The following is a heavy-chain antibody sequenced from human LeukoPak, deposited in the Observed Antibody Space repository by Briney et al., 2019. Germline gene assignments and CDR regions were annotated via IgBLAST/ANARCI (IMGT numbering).Heavy chain of an antibody. CDR1: GYTFTSYG. V-gene: IGHV1-18*01. CDR2: ISAYNGNT. D-gene: IGHD6-19*01. CDR3: ARDLDSMAVAGFSAADY. Sequence: ASVKVSCKASGYTFTSYGISWVRQAPGQGLEWMGWISAYNGNTNYAQKLQGRVTMTTDTSTSTVYMELSSLRSEDTAVYYCARDLDSMAVAGFSAADYWGQGTLVTVSS. J-gene: IGHJ4*02.